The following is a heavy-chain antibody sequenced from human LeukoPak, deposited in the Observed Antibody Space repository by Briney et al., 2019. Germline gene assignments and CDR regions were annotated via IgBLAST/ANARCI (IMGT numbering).Heavy chain of an antibody. V-gene: IGHV1-69*05. J-gene: IGHJ4*02. CDR3: ANGSGSNFDY. D-gene: IGHD3-10*01. CDR1: GGTFSSYA. CDR2: IIPIFGTA. Sequence: ASVKVSCKASGGTFSSYAISWVRQAPGQGLEWIGRIIPIFGTANYAQKFQGRVTITTDESTSTAYMELSSLRSEDTAVYYCANGSGSNFDYWGQGTLVTVSS.